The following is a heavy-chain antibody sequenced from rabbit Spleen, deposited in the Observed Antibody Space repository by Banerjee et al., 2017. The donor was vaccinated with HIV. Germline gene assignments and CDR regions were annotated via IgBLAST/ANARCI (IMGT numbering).Heavy chain of an antibody. CDR1: GFTISSSDY. CDR3: ARDTGTSFSTYGMDL. V-gene: IGHV1S45*01. J-gene: IGHJ3*01. Sequence: QEQLEESGGGLVQPEGSLTLTCTASGFTISSSDYMCWVRQAPGKGLEWIACIGAGSSGSTYSATWAKGRFTISKTSSTTVTLQMTSLTAADTATYFCARDTGTSFSTYGMDLWGQGTLVTVS. D-gene: IGHD8-1*01. CDR2: IGAGSSGST.